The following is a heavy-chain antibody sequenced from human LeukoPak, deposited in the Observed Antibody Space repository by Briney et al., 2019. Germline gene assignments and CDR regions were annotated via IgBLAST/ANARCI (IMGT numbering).Heavy chain of an antibody. Sequence: GESLKISCKGSGYSFTSYWIGWVRQLPRKGLEWMGIIYPGDSDTRYSPSFQGQVTISADKSISTAYLQWSSLKASDTAMYYCASLSGYEHSGFDYWGQGTLVTVSS. D-gene: IGHD3-22*01. CDR1: GYSFTSYW. CDR2: IYPGDSDT. J-gene: IGHJ4*02. CDR3: ASLSGYEHSGFDY. V-gene: IGHV5-51*01.